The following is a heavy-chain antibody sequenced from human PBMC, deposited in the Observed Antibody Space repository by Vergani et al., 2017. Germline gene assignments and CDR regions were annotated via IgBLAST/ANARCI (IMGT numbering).Heavy chain of an antibody. CDR2: MYHSGNT. CDR3: GRVADFYGLGSRLIDR. D-gene: IGHD3-10*01. V-gene: IGHV4-59*01. J-gene: IGHJ5*02. Sequence: QVRLQESGPGLVKPSETLSLTCSVSGGSMSGYYWSWIRQPPGKELEWIGYMYHSGNTNYNPSLETRVTISGDTSKNQFSLKLNSVTAADTAVDYCGRVADFYGLGSRLIDRWREAILVTDSS. CDR1: GGSMSGYY.